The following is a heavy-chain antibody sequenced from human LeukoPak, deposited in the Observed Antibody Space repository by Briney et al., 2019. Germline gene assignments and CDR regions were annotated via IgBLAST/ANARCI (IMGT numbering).Heavy chain of an antibody. CDR3: GRGNQSFDP. Sequence: ASVKDSCKASGYTFSAYYIHWGRPAPGQGREWMGRINHKNGETNYAQEVKDRVTMTRDTSMSAAYMEISRLTDDDTAVYYCGRGNQSFDPWGQGTLVTVSS. V-gene: IGHV1-2*06. D-gene: IGHD1-14*01. J-gene: IGHJ5*02. CDR2: INHKNGET. CDR1: GYTFSAYY.